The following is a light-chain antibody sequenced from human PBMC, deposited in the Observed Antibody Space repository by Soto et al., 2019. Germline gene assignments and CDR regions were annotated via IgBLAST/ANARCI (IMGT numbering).Light chain of an antibody. J-gene: IGKJ5*01. CDR1: QSVSSN. CDR3: QQYNKLIT. Sequence: IVMSQSPATLSVSQGERATLSCRASQSVSSNLAWYQQKPGQAPRLLIYGASTRATGIPARFSGSGSGTEFTLTISSLQSEDFAVYYCQQYNKLITFGQGRRLEIK. V-gene: IGKV3-15*01. CDR2: GAS.